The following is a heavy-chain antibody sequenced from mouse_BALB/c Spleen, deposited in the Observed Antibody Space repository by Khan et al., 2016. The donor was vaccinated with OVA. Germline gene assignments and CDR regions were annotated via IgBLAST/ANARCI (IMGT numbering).Heavy chain of an antibody. CDR2: IDPSKSET. CDR1: GYTFTSFW. D-gene: IGHD1-1*01. J-gene: IGHJ3*01. CDR3: ARGGYGSPFAY. Sequence: QIQLVQSGPELVRPGASVKMSCKASGYTFTSFWIHWVKQRPGQGLEWIGMIDPSKSETRLNQKFKDKATLNVEKSSNTAYMQLSRLKSEDSAVYSCARGGYGSPFAYWGQGTLVTGSA. V-gene: IGHV1S127*01.